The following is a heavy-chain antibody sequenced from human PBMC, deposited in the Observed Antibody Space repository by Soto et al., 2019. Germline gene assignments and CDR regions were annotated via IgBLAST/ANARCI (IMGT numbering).Heavy chain of an antibody. CDR3: ARGAAAGPNWFDP. D-gene: IGHD6-13*01. CDR1: GGSISSGGYS. J-gene: IGHJ5*02. CDR2: IYHSGST. V-gene: IGHV4-30-2*01. Sequence: SETLSLTCAVSGGSISSGGYSWSWIRQPPGKGLEWIGYIYHSGSTYYNPSLKSRVTISVDRSKNQFSLKLSSVTAADTAVYYRARGAAAGPNWFDPWGQGTLVTVSS.